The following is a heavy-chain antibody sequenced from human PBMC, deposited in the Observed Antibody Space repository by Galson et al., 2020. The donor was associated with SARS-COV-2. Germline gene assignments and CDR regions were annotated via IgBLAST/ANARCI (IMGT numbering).Heavy chain of an antibody. CDR3: ARGYSGSYLVAFDI. V-gene: IGHV3-30*04. Sequence: GGSLRLSCAASGFTFSSYAMHWVRQAPGKGLEWVAVISYDGSNKYYADSVKGRFTISRDNSKNTLYLQMNSLRAEDTAVYYCARGYSGSYLVAFDIWGQGTMVTVSS. D-gene: IGHD1-26*01. J-gene: IGHJ3*02. CDR2: ISYDGSNK. CDR1: GFTFSSYA.